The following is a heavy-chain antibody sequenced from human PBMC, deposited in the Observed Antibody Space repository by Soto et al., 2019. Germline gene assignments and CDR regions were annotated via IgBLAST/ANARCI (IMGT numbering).Heavy chain of an antibody. D-gene: IGHD3-10*01. Sequence: QVQLVQSGAEVKKPGASVKVSCKASGYTFTSYAISWVRQAPGQGIEWMGWISAYNGNTNYAQKLQGRVTMPTDTTPTTAYMELRSRRSDDTAVYYCARSGPPAGYCGQGTLVTVSS. CDR3: ARSGPPAGY. J-gene: IGHJ1*01. V-gene: IGHV1-18*01. CDR1: GYTFTSYA. CDR2: ISAYNGNT.